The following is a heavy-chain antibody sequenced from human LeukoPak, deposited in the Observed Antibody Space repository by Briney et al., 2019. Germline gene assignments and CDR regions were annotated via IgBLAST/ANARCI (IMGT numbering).Heavy chain of an antibody. Sequence: ASVKVSCKASGYTFTSYGISWVRQAPGQGLEWMGWISAYNGNTNYAQKLRGRVTMTTDTSTSTAYMELRSLRSDDTAVYYCARDQYYYDSSGSPPFDYWGQGTLVTVSS. CDR3: ARDQYYYDSSGSPPFDY. J-gene: IGHJ4*02. V-gene: IGHV1-18*01. D-gene: IGHD3-22*01. CDR2: ISAYNGNT. CDR1: GYTFTSYG.